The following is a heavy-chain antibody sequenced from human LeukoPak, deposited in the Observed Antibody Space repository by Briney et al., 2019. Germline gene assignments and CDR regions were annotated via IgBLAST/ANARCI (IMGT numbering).Heavy chain of an antibody. J-gene: IGHJ4*02. D-gene: IGHD3-10*01. CDR3: ARAGELLYYFDY. CDR1: GGSISSSSYY. CDR2: IYYSGTT. V-gene: IGHV4-39*01. Sequence: SETLSLTCTVSGGSISSSSYYWGWIRQPPGKGLEWIGSIYYSGTTYYNPSLKSRVTISVDTSKNQFSLNLSSVTAADTAVYYCARAGELLYYFDYRGQGTLVTVSS.